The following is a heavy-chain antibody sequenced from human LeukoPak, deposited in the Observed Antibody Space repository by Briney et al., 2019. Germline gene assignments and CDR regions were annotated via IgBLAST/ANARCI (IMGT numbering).Heavy chain of an antibody. J-gene: IGHJ4*02. CDR2: ISGSGGST. CDR3: VRSIGTLDY. V-gene: IGHV3-23*01. D-gene: IGHD1-26*01. CDR1: GFTFSSYA. Sequence: GGSLRLSCAASGFTFSSYAMNWVRQAPGKGLEWVSAISGSGGSTYYADSVKGRFTISRDNAKNSLFLQMNSLRAEDTAVYYCVRSIGTLDYWGQGTLVTVSS.